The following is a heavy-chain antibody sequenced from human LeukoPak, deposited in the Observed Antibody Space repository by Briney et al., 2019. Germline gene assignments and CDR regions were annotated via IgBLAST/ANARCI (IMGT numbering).Heavy chain of an antibody. CDR2: INHGGST. V-gene: IGHV4-34*01. J-gene: IGHJ4*02. CDR1: AGSFSGYY. Sequence: PSETLSLTCAVDAGSFSGYYWSWIRHPPGKVREWIGEINHGGSTNYSPSLKSRVPISMATSKNHFSPNLTSVTPAATALSSFGRACISLFGVSTTHLDICGEGTL. CDR3: GRACISLFGVSTTHLDI. D-gene: IGHD3-3*01.